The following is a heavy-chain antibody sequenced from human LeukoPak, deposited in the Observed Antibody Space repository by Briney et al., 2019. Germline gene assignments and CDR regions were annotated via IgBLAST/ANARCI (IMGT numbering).Heavy chain of an antibody. D-gene: IGHD6-13*01. CDR2: ISGRSGST. Sequence: PGESLRLSCAASGFTFSSYAMSWVRPAPGKGLEWVSAISGRSGSTDYADSVKGRFTISRDNSKNTLYLQMNSLRVEDTAVYYCAGPGYSSSWYEGYWGKGTLVSVSS. CDR1: GFTFSSYA. V-gene: IGHV3-23*01. J-gene: IGHJ4*02. CDR3: AGPGYSSSWYEGY.